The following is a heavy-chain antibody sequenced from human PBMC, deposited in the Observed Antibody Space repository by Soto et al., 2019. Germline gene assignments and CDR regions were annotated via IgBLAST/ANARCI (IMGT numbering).Heavy chain of an antibody. J-gene: IGHJ5*02. CDR1: GGSISSGGYY. CDR2: IYYSGST. Sequence: SETLSLTCTVSGGSISSGGYYWSWIRQHPGKGLEWIGYIYYSGSTYYNPSLKSRVTISVDTSKNQFSLKLSSVTAADTAVYYCVREERLLATPLFHPRGQGTLVTGSS. CDR3: VREERLLATPLFHP. V-gene: IGHV4-31*03. D-gene: IGHD5-12*01.